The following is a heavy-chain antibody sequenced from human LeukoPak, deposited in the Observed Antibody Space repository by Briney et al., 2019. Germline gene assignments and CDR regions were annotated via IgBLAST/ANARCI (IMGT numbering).Heavy chain of an antibody. CDR3: ARGVVTDDYYMDV. Sequence: PSETLSLTCSVSGGSITSGRYYWTWIRQPAGRGLEWIGRLYTNDNTNYDPSLESRVSISVDTSKSQFYLQLTSVTAADTAVYFCARGVVTDDYYMDVWGKGITVIVSS. J-gene: IGHJ6*03. D-gene: IGHD2-21*02. CDR2: LYTNDNT. V-gene: IGHV4-61*02. CDR1: GGSITSGRYY.